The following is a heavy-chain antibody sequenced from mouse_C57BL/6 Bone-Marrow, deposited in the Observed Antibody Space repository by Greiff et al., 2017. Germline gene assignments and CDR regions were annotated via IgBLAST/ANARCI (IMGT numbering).Heavy chain of an antibody. V-gene: IGHV5-4*01. Sequence: EVMLVESGGGLVKPGGSLKLSCAASGFTFSSYAMSWVRQTPEKRLEWVATISDGGSYTYYPDNVKGRFTISRDNAKNNLYLQMSHLKSEDTAMYYCARDMITPYAMDYWGQGTSVTVSS. J-gene: IGHJ4*01. D-gene: IGHD2-4*01. CDR3: ARDMITPYAMDY. CDR2: ISDGGSYT. CDR1: GFTFSSYA.